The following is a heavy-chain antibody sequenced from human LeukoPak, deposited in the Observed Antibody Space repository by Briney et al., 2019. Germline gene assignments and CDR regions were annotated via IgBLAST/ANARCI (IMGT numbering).Heavy chain of an antibody. CDR1: GVSISSGSYY. Sequence: SETLSLTCTVSGVSISSGSYYWSWIRQPAGKGLEWIGRIYTSGSTNYNPSLKSRVTISVDTSKNQFSLKLSSVTAADTAVYYCARAPWYYYGSGSPSDYKYYYYYYMDVWGKGTTVTISS. CDR2: IYTSGST. J-gene: IGHJ6*03. V-gene: IGHV4-61*02. CDR3: ARAPWYYYGSGSPSDYKYYYYYYMDV. D-gene: IGHD3-10*01.